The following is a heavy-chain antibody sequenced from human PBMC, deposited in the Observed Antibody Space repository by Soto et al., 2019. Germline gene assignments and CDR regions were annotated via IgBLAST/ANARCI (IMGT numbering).Heavy chain of an antibody. Sequence: QVQLVQSGAEVKKPGSSVKVSCRASGGIFSIYAISWVRQAPGQGLEWMGGIIPLLGTTNYAQRFQGRVTLTADESTSTAYMELTSLRSEDTSVYYCARSSGWMNYFDNWGQGTLVTVSS. D-gene: IGHD6-19*01. CDR1: GGIFSIYA. CDR2: IIPLLGTT. CDR3: ARSSGWMNYFDN. J-gene: IGHJ4*02. V-gene: IGHV1-69*01.